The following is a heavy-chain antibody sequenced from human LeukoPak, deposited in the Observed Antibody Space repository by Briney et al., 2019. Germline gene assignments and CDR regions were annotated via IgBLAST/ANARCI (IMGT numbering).Heavy chain of an antibody. CDR1: GFTFSSYS. J-gene: IGHJ6*04. CDR2: ISSSSSYI. Sequence: GGSLRLSCAASGFTFSSYSMNWVRQPPGKGLEWVSSISSSSSYIYYADSVKGLFTISRDNAKNSLYLQMNSLRAEDTAVYYRARDEGPDCSSASCSIYGMDVWGKGTTVTVSS. D-gene: IGHD2-2*01. CDR3: ARDEGPDCSSASCSIYGMDV. V-gene: IGHV3-21*01.